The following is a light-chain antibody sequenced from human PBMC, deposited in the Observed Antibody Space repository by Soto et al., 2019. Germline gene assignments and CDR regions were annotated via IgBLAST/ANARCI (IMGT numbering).Light chain of an antibody. Sequence: QSVLTQSSSASASLGSSVKLTCTLSSGHSSYIIAWHQQQPGKAPRYLMKLEGSGSYNKGSGVPDRFSGSSSGADRYLTISNLQFEDEADYYCETWDSNTYVVFGGGTKVTV. J-gene: IGLJ2*01. CDR1: SGHSSYI. CDR2: LEGSGSY. V-gene: IGLV4-60*02. CDR3: ETWDSNTYVV.